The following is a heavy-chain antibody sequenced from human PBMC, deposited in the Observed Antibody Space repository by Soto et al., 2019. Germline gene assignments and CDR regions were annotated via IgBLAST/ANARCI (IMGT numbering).Heavy chain of an antibody. J-gene: IGHJ6*02. Sequence: SVKVSCKASGGTLSSYAISWVRQAPGQGLEWMGGIIPILGTANYAQKFQGRVTITADESTSTAYMELSSLRSDDTAVYYCASKQLESHPNYYYYSMDVWGQGTTVTVSS. V-gene: IGHV1-69*13. CDR2: IIPILGTA. CDR3: ASKQLESHPNYYYYSMDV. D-gene: IGHD1-1*01. CDR1: GGTLSSYA.